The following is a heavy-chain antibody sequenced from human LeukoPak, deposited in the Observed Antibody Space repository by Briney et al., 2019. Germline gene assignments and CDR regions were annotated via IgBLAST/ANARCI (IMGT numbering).Heavy chain of an antibody. Sequence: PSETLSLTCTVSGGSISSYYWSWIRQPPGKGLEWIGYIYYSGSTNYNPSLKSRVTISVDTSKNQFSLKLSSVTAADTAVYYCARHGTHNYDILTGYYPPPGYLDYWGQGTLVTVSS. CDR2: IYYSGST. V-gene: IGHV4-59*08. D-gene: IGHD3-9*01. CDR3: ARHGTHNYDILTGYYPPPGYLDY. J-gene: IGHJ4*02. CDR1: GGSISSYY.